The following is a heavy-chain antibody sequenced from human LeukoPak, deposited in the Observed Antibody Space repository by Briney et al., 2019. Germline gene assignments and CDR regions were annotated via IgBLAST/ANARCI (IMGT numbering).Heavy chain of an antibody. CDR1: GGTFSSYA. J-gene: IGHJ6*03. V-gene: IGHV1-8*03. CDR3: ARGPTKNYDFWSGSYYYYYYMDV. D-gene: IGHD3-3*01. CDR2: MNPNSGNT. Sequence: ASVKVTCKASGGTFSSYAINWVRQATGQGLEWMGWMNPNSGNTGYAQKFQGRVTITRNTSISTAYMELSSLRSEDTAAYYCARGPTKNYDFWSGSYYYYYYMDVWGKGTTVTVSS.